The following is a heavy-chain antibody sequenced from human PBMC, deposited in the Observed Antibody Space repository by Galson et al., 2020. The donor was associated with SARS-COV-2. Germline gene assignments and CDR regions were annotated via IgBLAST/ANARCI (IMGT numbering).Heavy chain of an antibody. V-gene: IGHV3-23*01. CDR1: GLVLSGQA. Sequence: GESLKISCAASGLVLSGQAMSWVRQAPGKGLEWVSLRGFDDRPYYADSVKGRFTISRDNSGNTLFLQLNSLRAEDTAMYYCAKDPNPQYCSGETCYPYWGQGTLVTVSS. J-gene: IGHJ4*02. CDR3: AKDPNPQYCSGETCYPY. CDR2: LRGFDDRP. D-gene: IGHD2-15*01.